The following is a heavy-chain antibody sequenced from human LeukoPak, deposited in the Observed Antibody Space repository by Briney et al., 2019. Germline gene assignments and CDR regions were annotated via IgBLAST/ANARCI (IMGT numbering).Heavy chain of an antibody. Sequence: SGPTLVKPTQTLTLTCTFSGFSLGTSKVGVGWIRQPPGKALEWLGIIYWNDHKRYSPSLKGRLTITKDSSKNQVVLIMTNMDPVDTATYYCAHSPLIWFGELFSPNASDYWGQGTLVTVSS. J-gene: IGHJ4*02. V-gene: IGHV2-5*01. D-gene: IGHD3-10*01. CDR2: IYWNDHK. CDR1: GFSLGTSKVG. CDR3: AHSPLIWFGELFSPNASDY.